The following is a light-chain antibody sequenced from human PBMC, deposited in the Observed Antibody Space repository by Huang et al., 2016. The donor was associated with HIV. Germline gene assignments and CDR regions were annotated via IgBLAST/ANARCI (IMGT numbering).Light chain of an antibody. Sequence: DIVMTQSPDSLAVSLGERATINCKSSQSVLYSSNNMNYVAWYQQKPGQPPKRLIYWAATRESGVPDRFSGSGSGTDFTLTISSLQAEDVAVYYCQQYYSTPLTFGGGTKVEIK. CDR3: QQYYSTPLT. J-gene: IGKJ4*01. CDR2: WAA. CDR1: QSVLYSSNNMNY. V-gene: IGKV4-1*01.